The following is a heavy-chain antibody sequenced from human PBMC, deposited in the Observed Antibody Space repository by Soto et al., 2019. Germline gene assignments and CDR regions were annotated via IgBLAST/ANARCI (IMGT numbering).Heavy chain of an antibody. J-gene: IGHJ5*02. CDR2: IYYSGST. V-gene: IGHV4-31*03. CDR3: ARDFVEDCSGGSCYSWFDP. D-gene: IGHD2-15*01. Sequence: QVQLQESGPGLVKPSQTLSLTCTVSGGSISSGGYYWSWIRQHPGKGLEWIGYIYYSGSTYYNPSLMSRATRSVDTSKNQFSLKLSSVTAADTAVYYCARDFVEDCSGGSCYSWFDPWGQGTLVTVSS. CDR1: GGSISSGGYY.